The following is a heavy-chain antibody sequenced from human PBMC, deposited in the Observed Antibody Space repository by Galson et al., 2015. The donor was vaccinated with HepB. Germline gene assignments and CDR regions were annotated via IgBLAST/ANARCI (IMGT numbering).Heavy chain of an antibody. CDR3: ARGALVGVVGGSQNNWCDP. J-gene: IGHJ5*02. V-gene: IGHV1-18*04. CDR2: ISPYNRDT. Sequence: SVKVSCKASGYTFSTYSITWVRQAPGQGLEWMGWISPYNRDTSFARKFQGRVTMTTDTLTSTAYMELRSLRSDDTAIYYCARGALVGVVGGSQNNWCDPWGQGTLVTVSS. CDR1: GYTFSTYS. D-gene: IGHD2-15*01.